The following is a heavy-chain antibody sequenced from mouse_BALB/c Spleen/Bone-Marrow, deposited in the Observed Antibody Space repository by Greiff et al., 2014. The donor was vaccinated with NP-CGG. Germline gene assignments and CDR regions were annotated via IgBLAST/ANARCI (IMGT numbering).Heavy chain of an antibody. CDR1: GYSITSDYA. Sequence: EVKLEESGPGLVKPSQSLSLTCTVTGYSITSDYAWNWIRQFPGNKLEWMGYISYSGSTSYNPSLKSRTSITRDTSKNQFFLQLNSVTTEDTATYYCASQDVYYYAMDYWDQGTSVTVSS. V-gene: IGHV3-2*02. J-gene: IGHJ4*01. CDR3: ASQDVYYYAMDY. D-gene: IGHD3-2*02. CDR2: ISYSGST.